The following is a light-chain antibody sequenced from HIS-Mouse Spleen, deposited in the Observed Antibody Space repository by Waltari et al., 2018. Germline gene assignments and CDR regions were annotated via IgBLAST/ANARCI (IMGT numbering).Light chain of an antibody. CDR1: SPRSYY. CDR2: GKN. V-gene: IGLV3-19*01. J-gene: IGLJ2*01. Sequence: SSELTQDPAVSVALGQTVRITCQGDSPRSYYASWYQQQPGQAPVLVIYGKNNRPSGMPDRCSGSSSGNTASLTITGAQAEDEADYYCNSRDSSGNHVVFGGGTKLTVL. CDR3: NSRDSSGNHVV.